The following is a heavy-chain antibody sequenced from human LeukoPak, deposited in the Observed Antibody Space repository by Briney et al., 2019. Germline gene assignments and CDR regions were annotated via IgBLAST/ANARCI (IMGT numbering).Heavy chain of an antibody. CDR1: GFTFDDYA. J-gene: IGHJ4*02. CDR2: ISGDGGST. Sequence: GGSLSLSCAASGFTFDDYAMHWVRQAPGKGLEWVSLISGDGGSTYYADSVKGRFTISRDNSKNSLYLQMNSLRTEDTALYYCAIAPDYGGNSFDYWGQGTLVTVSS. V-gene: IGHV3-43*02. D-gene: IGHD4-23*01. CDR3: AIAPDYGGNSFDY.